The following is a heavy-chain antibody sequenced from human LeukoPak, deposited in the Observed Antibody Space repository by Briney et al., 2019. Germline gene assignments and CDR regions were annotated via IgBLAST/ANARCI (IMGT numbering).Heavy chain of an antibody. CDR1: GFTFSSNY. CDR3: ARAFNSVAGTYYFDY. V-gene: IGHV3-66*01. CDR2: IYSGGST. J-gene: IGHJ4*02. Sequence: GGSLRLSCAASGFTFSSNYMSWVRQAPGKGLEWVSVIYSGGSTYYADSVKGRFTISRDNSKNTLYLQMNSLRAEDTAVYYCARAFNSVAGTYYFDYWGQGTLVTVSS. D-gene: IGHD6-19*01.